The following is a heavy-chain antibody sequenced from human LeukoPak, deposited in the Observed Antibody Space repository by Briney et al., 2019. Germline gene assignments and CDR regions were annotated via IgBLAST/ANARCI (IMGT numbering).Heavy chain of an antibody. CDR3: VRGNDYGGPHY. J-gene: IGHJ4*02. CDR2: IDRDGSRI. D-gene: IGHD4-23*01. CDR1: GFTFSSYW. V-gene: IGHV3-74*01. Sequence: GGSLRLSCAVPGFTFSSYWMHWVRQAPGKGLVWVSRIDRDGSRINYADSVKGRFTISRDNGKNTLFLQMNSLRAEDAAVYYCVRGNDYGGPHYWGQGTLVTVSS.